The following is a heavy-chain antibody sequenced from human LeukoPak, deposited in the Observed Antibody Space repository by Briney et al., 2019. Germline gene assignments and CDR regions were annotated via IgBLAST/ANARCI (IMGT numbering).Heavy chain of an antibody. CDR1: GFTFSIYW. V-gene: IGHV3-74*01. CDR3: ARGVYGSGYYYYMDV. CDR2: INSDGSNT. J-gene: IGHJ6*03. D-gene: IGHD3-10*01. Sequence: PGGSLRLSCAASGFTFSIYWMHWVRQAPGKGLVWVSRINSDGSNTYYADSVKGRFTISRDNSKNTLYLQMNSLRAEDTAVYYCARGVYGSGYYYYMDVWGKGTTVTVSS.